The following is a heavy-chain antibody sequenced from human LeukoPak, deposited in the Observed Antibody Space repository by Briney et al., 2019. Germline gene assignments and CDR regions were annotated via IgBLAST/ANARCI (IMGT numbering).Heavy chain of an antibody. CDR1: GFTFSSYG. D-gene: IGHD3/OR15-3a*01. J-gene: IGHJ4*02. CDR3: AKLDSSYLDY. CDR2: ISYDGSNK. Sequence: GGSLRLSCAASGFTFSSYGMHWVRQAPGKGLEWVAVISYDGSNKYYADSVKGRFTISRDNSKNTLYLQMNSLRAEDTAVYYCAKLDSSYLDYWGKGTLVTVSS. V-gene: IGHV3-30*18.